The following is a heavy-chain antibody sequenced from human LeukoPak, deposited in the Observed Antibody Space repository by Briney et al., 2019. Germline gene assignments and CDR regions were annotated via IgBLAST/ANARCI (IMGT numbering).Heavy chain of an antibody. CDR1: GFTFSSCA. CDR2: ISGSGGST. CDR3: AKVGSGYYFVY. J-gene: IGHJ4*02. Sequence: TGGSLRLSCAASGFTFSSCAMSWVGQAPGKGLEWVSAISGSGGSTYYADSVKGRFTISRDNSKNTLYLQMNSLRAEDTAVYYCAKVGSGYYFVYWGQGTLVTVSS. V-gene: IGHV3-23*01. D-gene: IGHD3-22*01.